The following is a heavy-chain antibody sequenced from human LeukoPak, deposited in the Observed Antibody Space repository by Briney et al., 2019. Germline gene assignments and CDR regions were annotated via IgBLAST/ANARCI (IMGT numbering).Heavy chain of an antibody. D-gene: IGHD3-16*01. Sequence: TGGSLRLSCAASGFRFSDFTMTWVRQAPGKGPEWVSAIGGRGGSTYYADSLGGRFTISRDNSKDMLYLQMNSLKVEDTATCYCGKEGGAWGQGTKVTVSS. CDR3: GKEGGA. V-gene: IGHV3-23*01. J-gene: IGHJ5*02. CDR1: GFRFSDFT. CDR2: IGGRGGST.